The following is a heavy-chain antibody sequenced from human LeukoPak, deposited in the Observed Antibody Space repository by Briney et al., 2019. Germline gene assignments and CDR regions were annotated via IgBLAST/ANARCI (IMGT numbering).Heavy chain of an antibody. D-gene: IGHD2-2*01. CDR2: ISAYNGNT. Sequence: ASVKVSCKASGYTFTSYGISWVRQAPGQGLEWMGWISAYNGNTNYAQKFQGRVTITADESTSTAYMELSSLRSEDTAVYYCARRYCSSTSCQGGFDYWGQGTLVTVSS. CDR3: ARRYCSSTSCQGGFDY. V-gene: IGHV1-18*01. CDR1: GYTFTSYG. J-gene: IGHJ4*02.